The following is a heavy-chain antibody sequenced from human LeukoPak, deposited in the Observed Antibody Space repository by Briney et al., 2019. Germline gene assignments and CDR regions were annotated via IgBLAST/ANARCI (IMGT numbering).Heavy chain of an antibody. Sequence: GGSLRLSCAAAGFTFTNAWMTWVRQAPGEGLEWVGRIKSKVDGETTDYAAPVKGRFSMSRDDSKATMYLQMYSLEAEDTAVYYCTTDLGLTMIRGVIVYWGQGALVTVSS. CDR1: GFTFTNAW. J-gene: IGHJ4*02. V-gene: IGHV3-15*01. CDR3: TTDLGLTMIRGVIVY. CDR2: IKSKVDGETT. D-gene: IGHD3-10*01.